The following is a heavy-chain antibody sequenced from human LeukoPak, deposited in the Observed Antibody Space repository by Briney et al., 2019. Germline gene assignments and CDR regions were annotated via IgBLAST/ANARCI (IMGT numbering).Heavy chain of an antibody. Sequence: GASVKVSCKASGYTFTSYTIHWVRQAPGQRLEWMGWINAGNGNTKYSQEFQDRVTITRDTSASTAYMELSSLRSEDTAVYYCARGLISTAMGDDAFDIWGQGTMVTVSS. CDR2: INAGNGNT. D-gene: IGHD5-18*01. V-gene: IGHV1-3*03. CDR1: GYTFTSYT. J-gene: IGHJ3*02. CDR3: ARGLISTAMGDDAFDI.